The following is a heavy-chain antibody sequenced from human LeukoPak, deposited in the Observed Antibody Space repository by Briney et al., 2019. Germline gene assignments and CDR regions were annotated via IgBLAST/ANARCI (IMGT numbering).Heavy chain of an antibody. CDR3: ARTRFLEWLLYYFDY. CDR1: GFTFSSYA. CDR2: ISYDGSNK. Sequence: GRSLRLSCAASGFTFSSYAMHWVRQAPGKGLEWVAVISYDGSNKYYADSVKGRITISRDNSKNTLYLQMNSLRAEDTAVYYCARTRFLEWLLYYFDYWGQGTLVTVSS. V-gene: IGHV3-30-3*01. J-gene: IGHJ4*02. D-gene: IGHD3-3*01.